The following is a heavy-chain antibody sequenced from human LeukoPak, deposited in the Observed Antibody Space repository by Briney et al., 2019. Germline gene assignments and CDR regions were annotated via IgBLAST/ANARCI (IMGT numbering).Heavy chain of an antibody. D-gene: IGHD3-22*01. CDR3: ARFYYYDSSGYYPRYFDH. J-gene: IGHJ4*02. CDR2: IKQDGSEK. V-gene: IGHV3-7*03. Sequence: GGSLRLSCAASGFTFSSYWMSWVRQAPGKGLEWVANIKQDGSEKYYVDSVKGRFTISRDNGKNSLYLQVNSLRAEDTAVYYCARFYYYDSSGYYPRYFDHWGPGTLVTVSS. CDR1: GFTFSSYW.